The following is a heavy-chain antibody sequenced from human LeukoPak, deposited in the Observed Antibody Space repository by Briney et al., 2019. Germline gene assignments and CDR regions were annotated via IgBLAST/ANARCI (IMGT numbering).Heavy chain of an antibody. V-gene: IGHV4-59*11. Sequence: SETLSLTCTVSGGSISSHYWSWIRQPPGKGLEWIGYIYYSGSTNHNPSLKSRVTISVDTSKNQFSLKLSSVTAADTAVYYCSHCTNGVCRSGFDPWGQGTLVTVSS. D-gene: IGHD2-8*01. CDR3: SHCTNGVCRSGFDP. J-gene: IGHJ5*02. CDR1: GGSISSHY. CDR2: IYYSGST.